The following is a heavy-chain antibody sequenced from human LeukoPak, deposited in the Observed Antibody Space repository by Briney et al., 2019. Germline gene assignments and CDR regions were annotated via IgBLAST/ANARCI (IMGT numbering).Heavy chain of an antibody. CDR2: ISSSSSTI. D-gene: IGHD3-22*01. Sequence: GGSLRLSCAASGFTFSSYSMNWVRQAPGKGLEWVSYISSSSSTIYYADSVKGRFTISRDNAKNSLYLQMSSLRDEDTAVYYCARGYYYDSSGYYRDLGFDYWGQGTLVTVSS. CDR1: GFTFSSYS. V-gene: IGHV3-48*02. J-gene: IGHJ4*02. CDR3: ARGYYYDSSGYYRDLGFDY.